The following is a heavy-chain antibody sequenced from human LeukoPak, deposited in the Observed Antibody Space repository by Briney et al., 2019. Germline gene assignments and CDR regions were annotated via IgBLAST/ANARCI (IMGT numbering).Heavy chain of an antibody. Sequence: GGSLRLSCAASGFTFSSYGMSWVPQAPGKGLEWVTSISGSGGSTYYADSVKGRFTISRDISKNTQYLQMNSLRAEDTAVYYCARGNWDSGGGYFDYWGQGTLVTVSS. D-gene: IGHD3-16*01. CDR3: ARGNWDSGGGYFDY. V-gene: IGHV3-23*01. CDR1: GFTFSSYG. CDR2: ISGSGGST. J-gene: IGHJ4*02.